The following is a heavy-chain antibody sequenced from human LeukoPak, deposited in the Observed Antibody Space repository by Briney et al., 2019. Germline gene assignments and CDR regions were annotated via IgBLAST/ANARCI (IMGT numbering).Heavy chain of an antibody. D-gene: IGHD3-3*01. CDR3: AKGSDFWSGYYTV. CDR1: AFSFSSSA. CDR2: IPNDGNNK. J-gene: IGHJ4*02. V-gene: IGHV3-30*02. Sequence: GGSLRLSCAASAFSFSSSAMDWVRQAPGKGLEWVSFIPNDGNNKYYADSVKGRFTISRDNSKNTLYLQMNSLRPEDTAVYYCAKGSDFWSGYYTVWGQGTVVTVSS.